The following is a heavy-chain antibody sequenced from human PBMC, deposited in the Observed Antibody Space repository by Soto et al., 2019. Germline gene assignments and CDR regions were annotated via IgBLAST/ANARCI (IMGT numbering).Heavy chain of an antibody. CDR2: INPNSGGT. Sequence: ASVQVCCKASGYTFTGYYMHWVRQAPGQGLEWMGWINPNSGGTNYAQKFQGRVTMTRDTSISTAYMELSRLRSEDTAMYYCARDLSCGGDCDRIRKDDFEIWGQGTMVTVSS. J-gene: IGHJ3*02. CDR3: ARDLSCGGDCDRIRKDDFEI. CDR1: GYTFTGYY. V-gene: IGHV1-2*02. D-gene: IGHD2-21*02.